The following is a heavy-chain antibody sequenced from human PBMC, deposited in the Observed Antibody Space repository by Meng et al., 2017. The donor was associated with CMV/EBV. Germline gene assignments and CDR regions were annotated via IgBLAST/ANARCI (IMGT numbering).Heavy chain of an antibody. J-gene: IGHJ5*02. CDR1: GFSLSTSGVG. Sequence: QITLKESGPTLVKPTQTLTLTCTCSGFSLSTSGVGVGWIRQPPGKALEWLALIYWDDDKRYSPSLKSRLTITKDTSKNQVVLTMTNMDPVDTDTYYCAHRGRIAAAGTDWFDPWGQGTLVTVSS. CDR2: IYWDDDK. V-gene: IGHV2-5*02. CDR3: AHRGRIAAAGTDWFDP. D-gene: IGHD6-13*01.